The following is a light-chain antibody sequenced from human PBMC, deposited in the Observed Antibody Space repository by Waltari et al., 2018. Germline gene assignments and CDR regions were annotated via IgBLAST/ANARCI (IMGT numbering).Light chain of an antibody. J-gene: IGKJ5*01. Sequence: DIVLTQSLATLSLSPGERATLSCRASQSFSSYLAWYQQKPGQPPRLLIYDASNRATGSPARCISSSAATDFTLTISSLEPEDFAVYYCQQRSSWPPVTFGQGTRLEI. CDR1: QSFSSY. V-gene: IGKV3-11*01. CDR2: DAS. CDR3: QQRSSWPPVT.